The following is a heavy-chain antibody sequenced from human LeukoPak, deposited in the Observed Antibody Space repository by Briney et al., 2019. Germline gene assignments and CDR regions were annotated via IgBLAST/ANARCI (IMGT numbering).Heavy chain of an antibody. CDR3: ARLGYSYGHTYFDY. CDR2: ISSSSSSI. D-gene: IGHD5-18*01. Sequence: GGSLRLSCAASGFSFSSYSMNWVRQAPGKGLEWVSYISSSSSSIYYVDSVKGRFTISRDNSKNSLYLQMNSLRAEDTAVYYCARLGYSYGHTYFDYWGQGTLVIVSS. J-gene: IGHJ4*02. V-gene: IGHV3-48*01. CDR1: GFSFSSYS.